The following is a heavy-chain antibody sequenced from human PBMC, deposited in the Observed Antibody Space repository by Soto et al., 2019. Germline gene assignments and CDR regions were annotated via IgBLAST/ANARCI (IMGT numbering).Heavy chain of an antibody. CDR3: ARDARIAAAGNNWFDP. V-gene: IGHV1-46*01. CDR2: INPSGGST. Sequence: ASVKVSCKASGYTFTSYYMHWVRQAPGQGLEWMGIINPSGGSTSYAQKFQGRVTMTRDTSTSTVYMELSSLRSEDTAVYYCARDARIAAAGNNWFDPWGQGTLVTVSS. J-gene: IGHJ5*02. CDR1: GYTFTSYY. D-gene: IGHD6-13*01.